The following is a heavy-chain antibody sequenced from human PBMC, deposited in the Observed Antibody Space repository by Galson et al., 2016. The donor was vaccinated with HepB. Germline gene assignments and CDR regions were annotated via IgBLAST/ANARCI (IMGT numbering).Heavy chain of an antibody. CDR1: GFTVSSNY. Sequence: SLRLSCAASGFTVSSNYMSWVRQAPGKGLEWVSVIYSGGGTYYADPVKGRFTISGDNSKNTLYLQMNSLRAEDTAVYYCARDLPLLGWGQGTLVTVSS. D-gene: IGHD2-15*01. CDR3: ARDLPLLG. J-gene: IGHJ4*02. V-gene: IGHV3-53*01. CDR2: IYSGGGT.